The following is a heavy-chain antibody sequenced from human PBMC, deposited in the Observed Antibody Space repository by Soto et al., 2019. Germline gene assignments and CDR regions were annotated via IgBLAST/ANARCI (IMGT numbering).Heavy chain of an antibody. CDR1: GGTFSSYT. CDR2: IIPILGIA. J-gene: IGHJ4*02. CDR3: ATRLRYSSCAPTTDLFY. V-gene: IGHV1-69*02. D-gene: IGHD6-19*01. Sequence: QVQLVQSGAEVKKPGSSVKVSCKASGGTFSSYTISWVRQAPGQGLEWMGRIIPILGIANYAQKFQGRVTITADKSPCTAYMVPTCIQSEYTSSYSCATRLRYSSCAPTTDLFYWGQGTLVTVSS.